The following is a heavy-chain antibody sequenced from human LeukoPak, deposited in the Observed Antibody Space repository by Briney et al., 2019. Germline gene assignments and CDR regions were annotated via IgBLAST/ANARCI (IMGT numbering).Heavy chain of an antibody. V-gene: IGHV3-30*01. J-gene: IGHJ5*01. CDR2: ISSDGSNK. CDR3: ARDNDPDYTSSPGWFDS. Sequence: GRSLRLSCAAPGVIFSSYAMNWVRQAPGQGLEWVAEISSDGSNKFYADSVKGRFTVSRDNSKNTLYLQMNSLRAEDTALYYCARDNDPDYTSSPGWFDSWGQGTLVTVSS. CDR1: GVIFSSYA. D-gene: IGHD2-2*02.